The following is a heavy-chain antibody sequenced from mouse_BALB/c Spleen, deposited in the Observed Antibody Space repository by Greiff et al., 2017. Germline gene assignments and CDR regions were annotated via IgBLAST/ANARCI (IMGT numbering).Heavy chain of an antibody. CDR1: GYTFSSYW. V-gene: IGHV1-9*01. D-gene: IGHD2-14*01. Sequence: VKLQQSGAELMKPGASVKISCKATGYTFSSYWIEWVKQRPGHGLEWIGEILPGSGSTNYNEKFKGKATFTADTSSNTAYMQLSSLTSEDSAVYYCARRGHRYEAWFAYWGQGTLVTVSA. CDR2: ILPGSGST. CDR3: ARRGHRYEAWFAY. J-gene: IGHJ3*01.